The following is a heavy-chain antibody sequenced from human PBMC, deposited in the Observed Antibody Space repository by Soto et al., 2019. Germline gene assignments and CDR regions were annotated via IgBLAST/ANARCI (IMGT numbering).Heavy chain of an antibody. D-gene: IGHD2-15*01. Sequence: PGESLKISCKGSGYSFTSYWISWVRQMPWKGLEWMGRIDPSDSYTNYSPSFQGHVTISADKSISTAYLQWSSLKASDTAMYYCARGEVVVVAAPDYYGMDVWGQGTTVTVSS. CDR3: ARGEVVVVAAPDYYGMDV. V-gene: IGHV5-10-1*01. J-gene: IGHJ6*02. CDR1: GYSFTSYW. CDR2: IDPSDSYT.